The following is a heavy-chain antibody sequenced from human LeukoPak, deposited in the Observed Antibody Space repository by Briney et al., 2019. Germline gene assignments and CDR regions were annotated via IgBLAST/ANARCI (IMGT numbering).Heavy chain of an antibody. Sequence: GGSLRLSCGASGLTFSTYSMNWVRQAPGKGLKWVSYISSDSGTIYYADSVKGRFTISRDNAKNSLYLQMNSLRAEDTAVYYCARAAQPGFDPWGQGTLVTVSS. D-gene: IGHD1-14*01. CDR3: ARAAQPGFDP. J-gene: IGHJ5*02. V-gene: IGHV3-48*01. CDR1: GLTFSTYS. CDR2: ISSDSGTI.